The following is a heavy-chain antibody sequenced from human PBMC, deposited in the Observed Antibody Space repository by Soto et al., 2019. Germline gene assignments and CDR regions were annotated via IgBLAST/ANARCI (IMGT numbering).Heavy chain of an antibody. CDR2: ISSNGGST. Sequence: GGSLRLSCAASGFTFSSYAMHWVRQAPGKGLEYVSAISSNGGSTYYANSVKGRLTISRDNSKNTLYLQMGSLRAEDMAVYYCARDSVLRFLEWLCYYMDVWGKGTTVTVSS. J-gene: IGHJ6*03. CDR1: GFTFSSYA. CDR3: ARDSVLRFLEWLCYYMDV. V-gene: IGHV3-64*01. D-gene: IGHD3-3*01.